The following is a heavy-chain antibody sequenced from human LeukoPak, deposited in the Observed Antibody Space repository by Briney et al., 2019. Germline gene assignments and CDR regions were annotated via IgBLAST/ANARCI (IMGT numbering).Heavy chain of an antibody. Sequence: ASVKISCKASGYTFTSYGISWVRQAPGQGLEWMGWISAHNGNTNYAQKLQGRVTMTTDTSTSTAYMELRSLRSDDTAVYYCARFLAVVAAAACDYWGQGTLVTVSS. CDR3: ARFLAVVAAAACDY. J-gene: IGHJ4*02. V-gene: IGHV1-18*01. CDR2: ISAHNGNT. CDR1: GYTFTSYG. D-gene: IGHD2-15*01.